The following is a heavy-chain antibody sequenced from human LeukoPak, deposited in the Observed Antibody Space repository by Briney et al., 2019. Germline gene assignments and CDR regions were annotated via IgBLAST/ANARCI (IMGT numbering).Heavy chain of an antibody. CDR1: GFTFNLAW. V-gene: IGHV3-15*04. J-gene: IGHJ4*02. D-gene: IGHD6-6*01. Sequence: GGSLRLSCAASGFTFNLAWMSWVRQTPGKGLQWVAHIAVTPDGPATDYATPVRGRFTISRDDSRNMVYLQMSSLRTDDTAVYYCVWSSTWDKRFYLDQWGQGTLVTVSS. CDR3: VWSSTWDKRFYLDQ. CDR2: IAVTPDGPAT.